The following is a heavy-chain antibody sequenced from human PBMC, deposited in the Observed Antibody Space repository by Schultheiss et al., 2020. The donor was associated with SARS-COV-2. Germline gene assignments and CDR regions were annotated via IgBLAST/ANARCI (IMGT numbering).Heavy chain of an antibody. J-gene: IGHJ5*02. CDR2: IYYSGST. Sequence: SETLSLTYTVSGGSISSGGYYWSWNRQHPGKGLEWIGYIYYSGSTYYNPSLKSRVTISVDTSKNQFSLKLSSVTAADTAVYYCTRRRVRGVIFNCYDPLCRATRGPGPS. CDR3: TRRRVRGVIFNCYDP. D-gene: IGHD3-10*01. V-gene: IGHV4-31*03. CDR1: GGSISSGGYY.